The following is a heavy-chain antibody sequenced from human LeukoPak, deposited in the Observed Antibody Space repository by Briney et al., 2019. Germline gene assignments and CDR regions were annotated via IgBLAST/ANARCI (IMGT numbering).Heavy chain of an antibody. CDR3: ARAYYDSSGSPSYFDY. CDR2: IYYSGST. J-gene: IGHJ4*02. CDR1: GGSISSYY. Sequence: SETPSLTCTVSGGSISSYYWSWIRQPPGKGLEWIGYIYYSGSTNYNPSLKSRVTISVDTSKNQFSLRLSSVTAADTAVYYCARAYYDSSGSPSYFDYWGQGTLVTVSS. V-gene: IGHV4-59*01. D-gene: IGHD3-22*01.